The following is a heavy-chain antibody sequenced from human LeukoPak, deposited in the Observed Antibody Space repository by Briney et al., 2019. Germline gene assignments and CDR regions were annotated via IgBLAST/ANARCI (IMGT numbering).Heavy chain of an antibody. CDR2: IYGGGNT. V-gene: IGHV3-53*01. J-gene: IGHJ4*02. CDR1: GFSVSTNY. Sequence: GGSVRLSCAVSGFSVSTNYLTWVRQAPGKGLEWVSIIYGGGNTYYAGSVKGRFIISRDSSRNTLYLQMSSLRAEDTAVYYCARDDNWNDGRGLDDWGQGTLVTVSS. D-gene: IGHD1-1*01. CDR3: ARDDNWNDGRGLDD.